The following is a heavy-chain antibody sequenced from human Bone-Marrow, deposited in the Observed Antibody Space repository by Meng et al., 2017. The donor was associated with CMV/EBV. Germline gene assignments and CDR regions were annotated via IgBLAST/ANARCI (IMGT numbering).Heavy chain of an antibody. Sequence: SETLSLTCTVSGGSISSSSYYWGWIRQPPGKGLEWIGSIYYSGSTYYNPSLKSRVTISVDTSKNQFSLKLSSVTAAATAVYSRGRETRGGGDYWGQGTLVTVSS. CDR1: GGSISSSSYY. CDR2: IYYSGST. V-gene: IGHV4-39*07. D-gene: IGHD3-10*01. J-gene: IGHJ4*02. CDR3: GRETRGGGDY.